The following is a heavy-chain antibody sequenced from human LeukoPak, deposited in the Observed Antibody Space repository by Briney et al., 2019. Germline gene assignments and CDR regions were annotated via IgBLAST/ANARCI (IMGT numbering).Heavy chain of an antibody. D-gene: IGHD5-12*01. J-gene: IGHJ4*02. V-gene: IGHV1-46*01. Sequence: ASVKASCKASGYTFTSYYMHWVRQAPGQGLEWMGIINPSGGSTSYAQKFQGRVTMTRDTSTSTVYMELSSLRSEDTAVYYCARLVRSGYPDYWGQGTLVTVSS. CDR1: GYTFTSYY. CDR3: ARLVRSGYPDY. CDR2: INPSGGST.